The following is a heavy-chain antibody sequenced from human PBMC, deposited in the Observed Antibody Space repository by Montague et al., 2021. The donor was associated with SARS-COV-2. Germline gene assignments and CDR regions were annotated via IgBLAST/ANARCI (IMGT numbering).Heavy chain of an antibody. CDR3: ARGSYEILRYGMDV. V-gene: IGHV4-59*13. CDR2: TYYSGST. CDR1: GGSISSYY. Sequence: SETLSLTCTVSGGSISSYYWSWIRQPPGKGLEWIGYTYYSGSTNYNPSLKSRITISPGTSKNQFSLKLSSVTAADTAVYYCARGSYEILRYGMDVWGQGTTVTVSS. D-gene: IGHD3-9*01. J-gene: IGHJ6*02.